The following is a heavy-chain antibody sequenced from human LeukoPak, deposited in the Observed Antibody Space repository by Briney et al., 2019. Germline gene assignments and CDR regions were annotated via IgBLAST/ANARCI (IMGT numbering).Heavy chain of an antibody. CDR2: INPNSGGT. V-gene: IGHV1-2*02. J-gene: IGHJ6*02. Sequence: ASVKVSCKASGYTFTGYYMHWVRQAPGQGLEWMGWINPNSGGTNYAQKFQGRVTMTRDTSISTAYMELSRLRSDDTAVYYCAREDGGYSSSSLLNSYYYGMDVWGQGTTVTVSS. D-gene: IGHD6-6*01. CDR1: GYTFTGYY. CDR3: AREDGGYSSSSLLNSYYYGMDV.